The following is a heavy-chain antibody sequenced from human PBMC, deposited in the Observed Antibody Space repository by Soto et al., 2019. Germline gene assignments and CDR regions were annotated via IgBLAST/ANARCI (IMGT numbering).Heavy chain of an antibody. CDR3: AVTDLPFRPLTEPTENGMDV. CDR1: GFSFGDSA. CDR2: IVVVNGNT. Sequence: ELVQSGPEAREPGTSVKVSCRASGFSFGDSAVQWVRQGRGQRLEWIGWIVVVNGNTNYAQKFEGRVTLTRDAATSTSNMKLTRLSSEDTAVYFCAVTDLPFRPLTEPTENGMDVWGQGTTVTVSS. V-gene: IGHV1-58*01. D-gene: IGHD3-3*02. J-gene: IGHJ6*02.